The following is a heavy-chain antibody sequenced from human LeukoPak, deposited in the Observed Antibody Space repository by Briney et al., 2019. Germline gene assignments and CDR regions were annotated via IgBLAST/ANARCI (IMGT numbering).Heavy chain of an antibody. CDR1: GYTFTNYG. CDR2: ISAYNGKT. Sequence: ASVKVSCKASGYTFTNYGISWVRQAPGQGLEWMGWISAYNGKTNYAQKLQGRVTMTRDTSTGTAYMELRSLRSDDTAVYYCARDYYESGTYWHDVFDIWGQGTLVTVSA. J-gene: IGHJ3*02. V-gene: IGHV1-18*01. D-gene: IGHD3-22*01. CDR3: ARDYYESGTYWHDVFDI.